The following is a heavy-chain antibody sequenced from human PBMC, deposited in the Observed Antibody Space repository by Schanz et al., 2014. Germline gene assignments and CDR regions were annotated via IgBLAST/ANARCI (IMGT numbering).Heavy chain of an antibody. V-gene: IGHV1-46*01. CDR3: ARAAYGGYTSTPLRY. CDR2: INPTGGST. CDR1: GYTFISYF. D-gene: IGHD5-12*01. J-gene: IGHJ4*02. Sequence: QVQLVQSGAEVKKPGASVKVSCKASGYTFISYFIHWVRQAPGQGLEWMGIINPTGGSTSYAQRFQGRVTVTRDTSTSTVYMELSSLISDDTAVYYCARAAYGGYTSTPLRYWGRGTLVTVSS.